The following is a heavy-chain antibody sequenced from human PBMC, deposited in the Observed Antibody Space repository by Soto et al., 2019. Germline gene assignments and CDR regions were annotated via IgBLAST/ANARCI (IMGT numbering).Heavy chain of an antibody. D-gene: IGHD3-16*01. CDR3: AREGGRDYYFDY. J-gene: IGHJ4*02. Sequence: TGGSLRLSCAASGFTFSSYSMNWVRQAPGKGLEWVSYISSSSTYIYYADSVKGRFTISRDNAKNSLYLQMNSLRAEDTAVYYCAREGGRDYYFDYWGQGALVTVSS. CDR2: ISSSSTYI. CDR1: GFTFSSYS. V-gene: IGHV3-21*05.